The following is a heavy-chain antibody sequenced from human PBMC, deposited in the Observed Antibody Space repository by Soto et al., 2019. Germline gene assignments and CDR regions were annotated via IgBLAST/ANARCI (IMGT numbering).Heavy chain of an antibody. Sequence: QLHLVQSGAVVTKPGASVTVSCSASGYPVTAYYMHWVRQAPGRGLEWMGGINPATGAAKYTQTFQGRVTTTRATSTSTGFMELSGVTSEDTAVFYCARGGGVGVAGSAAFDMWGQGTLVTVSS. J-gene: IGHJ3*02. D-gene: IGHD3-3*01. CDR1: GYPVTAYY. CDR3: ARGGGVGVAGSAAFDM. CDR2: INPATGAA. V-gene: IGHV1-2*02.